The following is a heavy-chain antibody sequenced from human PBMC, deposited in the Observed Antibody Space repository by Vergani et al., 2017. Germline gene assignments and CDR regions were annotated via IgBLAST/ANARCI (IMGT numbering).Heavy chain of an antibody. CDR1: GYTFTGYY. V-gene: IGHV1-2*02. CDR2: INPNSGGT. CDR3: ARRNDFWSGYSVHYGMDV. J-gene: IGHJ6*02. Sequence: QVQLVQSGAEVKKPGASVKVSCKASGYTFTGYYMHWVRQAPGQGLEWMGWINPNSGGTNYAQKFQGRVTMTRDTSISTAYMELSRLRSDDTAMYFCARRNDFWSGYSVHYGMDVWGQGTTVTVSS. D-gene: IGHD3-3*01.